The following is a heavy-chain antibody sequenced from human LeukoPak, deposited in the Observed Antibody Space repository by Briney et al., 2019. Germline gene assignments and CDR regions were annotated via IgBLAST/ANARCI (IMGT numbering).Heavy chain of an antibody. CDR2: ISGSGGRT. J-gene: IGHJ4*02. CDR3: AKEREYYDSSGYAGFDY. CDR1: RFTFSAYA. D-gene: IGHD3-22*01. V-gene: IGHV3-23*01. Sequence: GGSLRLSCAASRFTFSAYAMNWVRQAPGKGLEWVSSISGSGGRTYYSDSVKGRFTISRDNSKNTLYLQLNGLRAEDTAVYYCAKEREYYDSSGYAGFDYWGQGTLVTVSS.